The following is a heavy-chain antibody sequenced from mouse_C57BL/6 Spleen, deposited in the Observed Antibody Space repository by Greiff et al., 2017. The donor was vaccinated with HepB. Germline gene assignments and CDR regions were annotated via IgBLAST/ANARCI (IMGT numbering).Heavy chain of an antibody. V-gene: IGHV1-61*01. Sequence: VQLQQPGAELVRPGSSVKLSCKASGYTFTSYWMDWVKQRPGQGLEWIGNIYPSDSETHYNQKFKDKATLTVDKSSSTAYMQLSSLTSEDSAVYYCAREIYDGYYVGAMDYWGQGSSVTVSS. D-gene: IGHD2-3*01. J-gene: IGHJ4*01. CDR1: GYTFTSYW. CDR2: IYPSDSET. CDR3: AREIYDGYYVGAMDY.